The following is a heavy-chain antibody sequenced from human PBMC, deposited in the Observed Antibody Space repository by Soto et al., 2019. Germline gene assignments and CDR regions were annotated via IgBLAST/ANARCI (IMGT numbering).Heavy chain of an antibody. CDR1: GGSFSGYY. J-gene: IGHJ4*02. V-gene: IGHV4-34*01. CDR3: ARELAYSKYYDDVWGSYSGRLYYFDY. CDR2: INHSGST. Sequence: PSDTLSLTSAAYGGSFSGYYWSWIRQPPGKGLEWIGEINHSGSTNYNPSLKSRVTISVDTSKNQFSLKLSSVTAADTAVYYCARELAYSKYYDDVWGSYSGRLYYFDYWGQGTLVTVSS. D-gene: IGHD3-16*01.